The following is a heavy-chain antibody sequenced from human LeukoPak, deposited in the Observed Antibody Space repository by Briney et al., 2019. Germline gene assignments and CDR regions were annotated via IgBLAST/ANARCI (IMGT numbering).Heavy chain of an antibody. J-gene: IGHJ6*02. V-gene: IGHV1-2*02. CDR2: INPNSGGT. CDR3: ARVRPTVTNYYYYGMDV. D-gene: IGHD4-17*01. Sequence: ASVKVSCKASGYTFTGYYMHWVRQAPGQGLEWMGWINPNSGGTNYAQKFQGRVTMTRDTSISTAYMELSRLRSDDTAVYYCARVRPTVTNYYYYGMDVWGQGTTVTVSS. CDR1: GYTFTGYY.